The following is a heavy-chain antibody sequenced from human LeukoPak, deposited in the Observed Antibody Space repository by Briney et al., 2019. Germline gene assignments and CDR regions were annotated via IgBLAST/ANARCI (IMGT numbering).Heavy chain of an antibody. D-gene: IGHD5-12*01. Sequence: PSGTLSLTCTVSGGSISTTNWWTWVRQPPGKGLEWIGEIYHSGNTNYNPSLKSRVTISIDKSKNQSSLKLSSLTAADTAVYYCAGLWGISATTTDYWGQGSLVTVSS. CDR1: GGSISTTNW. J-gene: IGHJ4*02. CDR2: IYHSGNT. CDR3: AGLWGISATTTDY. V-gene: IGHV4-4*02.